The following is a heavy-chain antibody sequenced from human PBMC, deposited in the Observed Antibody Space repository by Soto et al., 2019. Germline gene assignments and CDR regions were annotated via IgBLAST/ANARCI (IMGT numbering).Heavy chain of an antibody. CDR3: ARQRVLSTNMFITSFDP. CDR1: GGSINSSDHF. V-gene: IGHV4-39*01. D-gene: IGHD3-10*02. Sequence: SETLSLTCSLSGGSINSSDHFWGWIRQTPGKGLEWIGSVYYTETTYYNPSLKSPVTISVETSRNTFSLKVNSVTAADTGIYYCARQRVLSTNMFITSFDPWGQGTLVTISS. CDR2: VYYTETT. J-gene: IGHJ5*02.